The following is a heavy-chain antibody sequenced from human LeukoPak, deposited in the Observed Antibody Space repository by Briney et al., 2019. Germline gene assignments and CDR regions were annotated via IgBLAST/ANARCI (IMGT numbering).Heavy chain of an antibody. Sequence: GGSLRLSCAASGFTVSSTYMSWVRQAPGKGLEWVSLIYSDGSTFYAESVKGRFTISRDNSKNTLYLQMNSLRAEDTAVYYCAXGTSYNWNDGWFDPWGNGILVTVSS. CDR1: GFTVSSTY. CDR3: AXGTSYNWNDGWFDP. V-gene: IGHV3-66*02. CDR2: IYSDGST. J-gene: IGHJ5*02. D-gene: IGHD1-20*01.